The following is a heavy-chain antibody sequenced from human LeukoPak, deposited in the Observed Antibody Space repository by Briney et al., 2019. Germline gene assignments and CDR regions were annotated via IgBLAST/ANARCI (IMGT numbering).Heavy chain of an antibody. CDR1: GGSISSSSYY. Sequence: SETLTLTCTVSGGSISSSSYYWRWIRQPPGKGLVWIGTIYYSGSTYYNPSLKSRVTMSVDTSKNQFSLRLSSLTAADTAVYYCARDPGTMVRNTGAFDIWGQGTMVTVSS. CDR3: ARDPGTMVRNTGAFDI. D-gene: IGHD3-10*01. J-gene: IGHJ3*02. CDR2: IYYSGST. V-gene: IGHV4-39*07.